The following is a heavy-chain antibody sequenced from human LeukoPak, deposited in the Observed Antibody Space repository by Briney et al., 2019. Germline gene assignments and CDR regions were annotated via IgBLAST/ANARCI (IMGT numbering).Heavy chain of an antibody. Sequence: GGSLRLSCAASGFTFSSYGMHWVRQVPGKGLEWVSTISGSGGGTYYADSVKGRFTISRDNSKNTLYLQMNSLRAEDTALYYCAKGGSSWSRFDYWGQGTLVTVSS. D-gene: IGHD6-13*01. V-gene: IGHV3-23*01. CDR2: ISGSGGGT. CDR1: GFTFSSYG. CDR3: AKGGSSWSRFDY. J-gene: IGHJ4*02.